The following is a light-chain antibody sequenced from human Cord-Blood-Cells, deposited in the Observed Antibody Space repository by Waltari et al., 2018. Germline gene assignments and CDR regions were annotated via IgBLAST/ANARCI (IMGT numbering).Light chain of an antibody. CDR2: EGS. J-gene: IGLJ1*01. CDR1: SSDVGSYNL. Sequence: QSALTQPASVSGSPGQSITISCTGTSSDVGSYNLVSWYQQHPGKAPKLMIYEGSKRPPGVSNRFSGSKSGNTASLTISGLQAEDEADYYCCSYAGSVFGTGTKVTVL. V-gene: IGLV2-23*01. CDR3: CSYAGSV.